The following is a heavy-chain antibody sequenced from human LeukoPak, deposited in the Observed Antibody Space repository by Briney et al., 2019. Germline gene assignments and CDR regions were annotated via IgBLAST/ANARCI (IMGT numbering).Heavy chain of an antibody. J-gene: IGHJ4*02. CDR2: IYHTGSA. CDR1: GYSFTSGHY. V-gene: IGHV4-38-2*01. CDR3: ARYCTSTTCILRGFDY. Sequence: SETLSLTCSVSGYSFTSGHYWGWIRQPPGKGLEWIANIYHTGSAHYNPSLKSRVTISVDTSKNQFSLKLSSVTAADAAVYYCARYCTSTTCILRGFDYWGQGTLVTVSS. D-gene: IGHD2-2*01.